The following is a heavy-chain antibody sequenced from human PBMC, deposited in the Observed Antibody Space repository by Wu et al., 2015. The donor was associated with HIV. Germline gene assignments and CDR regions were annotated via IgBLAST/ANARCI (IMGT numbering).Heavy chain of an antibody. J-gene: IGHJ4*02. CDR3: ATGDEGGGYSEF. V-gene: IGHV1-69-2*01. CDR2: VDPEDGET. D-gene: IGHD2-21*01. Sequence: LVQSGAEVKKPGTSVTISRRVSGYIFTDFYLHWVQQAPGKGLEWMGLVDPEDGETTYAEKFQGRVAITADTSTNTAYMQLSSLEFDDTAIYYCATGDEGGGYSEFWGQGTLVTVSS. CDR1: GYIFTDFY.